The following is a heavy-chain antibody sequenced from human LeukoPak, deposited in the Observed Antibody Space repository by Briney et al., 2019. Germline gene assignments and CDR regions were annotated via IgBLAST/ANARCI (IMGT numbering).Heavy chain of an antibody. D-gene: IGHD4-11*01. Sequence: GGSLRLSCAASGFTFSSYAMSWVRQAPGKGLEWVSAISGSGGSPYYADSVKGRFTISRDNSKNTLYLQMNSLRAEDTAVYYCAKAQFLGYSNSYYFDYWGQGTLVTVSS. CDR1: GFTFSSYA. V-gene: IGHV3-23*01. CDR2: ISGSGGSP. CDR3: AKAQFLGYSNSYYFDY. J-gene: IGHJ4*02.